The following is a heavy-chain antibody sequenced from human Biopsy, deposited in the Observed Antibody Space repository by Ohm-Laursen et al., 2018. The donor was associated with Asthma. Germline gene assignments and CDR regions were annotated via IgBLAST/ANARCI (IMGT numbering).Heavy chain of an antibody. V-gene: IGHV4-30-2*01. J-gene: IGHJ3*02. CDR2: LFSSGTT. D-gene: IGHD4-23*01. CDR3: ARAYGGNFFSGAFGI. CDR1: GDSINSGGFS. Sequence: TLSLTCTVSGDSINSGGFSWDWVPQPPGKGLGGDGYLFSSGTTYYNPSLKSRVTISVDRSKRQFSLKVNSVTAADTAVYYCARAYGGNFFSGAFGIWGQGTMVTVSS.